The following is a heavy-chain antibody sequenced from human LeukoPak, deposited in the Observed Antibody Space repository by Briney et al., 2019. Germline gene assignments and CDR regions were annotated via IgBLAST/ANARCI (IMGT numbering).Heavy chain of an antibody. J-gene: IGHJ3*02. CDR3: ARHKYSSGWPPEGAFDI. D-gene: IGHD6-19*01. Sequence: PSETLSLTCTVSGGSINTFYWSWIRQPGGKGLDWIGRIYTRGNTNYNPSLKSRVTMSVDTSKNQFSLKLSSVTAADTAVYYCARHKYSSGWPPEGAFDIWGQGTMVTVSS. CDR1: GGSINTFY. V-gene: IGHV4-4*07. CDR2: IYTRGNT.